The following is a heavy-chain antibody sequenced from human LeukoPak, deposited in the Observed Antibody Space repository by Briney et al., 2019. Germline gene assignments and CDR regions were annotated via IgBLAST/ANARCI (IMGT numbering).Heavy chain of an antibody. J-gene: IGHJ4*02. CDR3: ARGVAAVGKGDYFDY. Sequence: SETLSFTCAVYGGSFSGYYWSWIRQPPGKGLEWIGEINHSGSTNYNPSLKSRVTISVDTSKNQFSLKLSSVTAADTAVYYCARGVAAVGKGDYFDYWGQGTLVTVSS. CDR1: GGSFSGYY. V-gene: IGHV4-34*01. CDR2: INHSGST. D-gene: IGHD6-13*01.